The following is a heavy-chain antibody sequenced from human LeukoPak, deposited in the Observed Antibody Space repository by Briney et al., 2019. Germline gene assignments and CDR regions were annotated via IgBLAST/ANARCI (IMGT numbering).Heavy chain of an antibody. CDR3: ARELIDYCGMDV. Sequence: GGSLRLSCAASGFTVSSNYMSWVRQAPGKGLEWVSVIYSGGSTYYADSVKGRFTISRDNSKNTLYLQMNSLRAEDTAVYYCARELIDYCGMDVWGQGTTVTVSS. V-gene: IGHV3-66*01. CDR2: IYSGGST. CDR1: GFTVSSNY. J-gene: IGHJ6*02. D-gene: IGHD2-21*01.